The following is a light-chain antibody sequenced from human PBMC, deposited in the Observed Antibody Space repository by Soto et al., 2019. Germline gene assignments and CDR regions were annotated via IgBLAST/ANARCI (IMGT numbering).Light chain of an antibody. Sequence: EIVLTQSPATLSLPPGERATLSCRASQSVSSDLAWHQQRPGQAPRLLIYDASNRATGIPARFSGSGSGTDFTLTISSLEPEDFAVYYCQQRSNWPLTFGGGTKVDI. V-gene: IGKV3-11*01. CDR1: QSVSSD. CDR2: DAS. CDR3: QQRSNWPLT. J-gene: IGKJ4*01.